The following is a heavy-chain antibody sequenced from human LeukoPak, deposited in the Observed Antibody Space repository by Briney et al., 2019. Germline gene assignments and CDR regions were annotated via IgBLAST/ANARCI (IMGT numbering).Heavy chain of an antibody. D-gene: IGHD6-13*01. J-gene: IGHJ4*02. Sequence: GGSLRLSCAASGFTFSSYAMSWVRQAPGKGLEWVSGISGSGGSTYYADSVKGRFTITRDNSKDTLYLQMNSLRAEDTAVYYCAILYSSSWYVGYWGQGTLVTVSS. V-gene: IGHV3-23*01. CDR1: GFTFSSYA. CDR2: ISGSGGST. CDR3: AILYSSSWYVGY.